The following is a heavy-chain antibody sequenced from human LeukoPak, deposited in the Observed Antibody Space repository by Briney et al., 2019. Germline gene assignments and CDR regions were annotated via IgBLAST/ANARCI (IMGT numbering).Heavy chain of an antibody. J-gene: IGHJ4*02. Sequence: GGSLRLSCAASGFTFSDYYMDWVRQTPGKGLEWVGRIRNKANSYTTEYAASVKGRFTISRDVSKNSLYLQMNSLKTEDTAVYYCARAYSGSGSLDYFDYWGQGTLVTVSS. D-gene: IGHD3-10*01. CDR2: IRNKANSYTT. CDR3: ARAYSGSGSLDYFDY. V-gene: IGHV3-72*01. CDR1: GFTFSDYY.